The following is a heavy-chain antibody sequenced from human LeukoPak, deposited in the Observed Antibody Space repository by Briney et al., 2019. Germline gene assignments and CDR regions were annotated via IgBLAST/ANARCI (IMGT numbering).Heavy chain of an antibody. V-gene: IGHV1-18*01. D-gene: IGHD2-2*01. CDR1: GYTFTSYG. J-gene: IGHJ5*02. Sequence: ASVTVSCKASGYTFTSYGISWVRQAPGQGLEWMGWISAYNGNTNYAQKLQGRVTMTTDTSTSTAYIELRSLRSDDTAVYYCARGGYCSSTSCYLPEVFVSWGQGTLVTVSS. CDR3: ARGGYCSSTSCYLPEVFVS. CDR2: ISAYNGNT.